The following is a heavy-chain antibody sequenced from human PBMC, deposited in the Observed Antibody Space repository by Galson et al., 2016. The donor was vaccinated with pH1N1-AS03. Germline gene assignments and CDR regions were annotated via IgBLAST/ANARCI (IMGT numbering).Heavy chain of an antibody. CDR1: GGTFSNYA. V-gene: IGHV1-69*13. Sequence: SVKVSCKASGGTFSNYAISWMRQAPGQGLEWMGGIHPIFGTPSYAQKFQGRLTVTADDSTSAAYMELSSLTSEDTAMYYCGRDRHYDSSGRFYYESEHWGQGTLVIVSS. CDR3: GRDRHYDSSGRFYYESEH. J-gene: IGHJ4*02. CDR2: IHPIFGTP. D-gene: IGHD3-22*01.